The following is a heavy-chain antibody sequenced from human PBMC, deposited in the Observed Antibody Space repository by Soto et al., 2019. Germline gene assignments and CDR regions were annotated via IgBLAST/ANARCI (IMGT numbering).Heavy chain of an antibody. D-gene: IGHD3-9*01. CDR3: ATAGQLRYFDWLLDY. V-gene: IGHV1-69*13. J-gene: IGHJ4*02. Sequence: SVKVSCKASGGTFSSYAISWVRQAPGQGLEWMGGIIPIFGTANYAQKFQGRVTITADESTSTAYMELSSLRSEDTAVYYCATAGQLRYFDWLLDYWGQGTLVTVSS. CDR1: GGTFSSYA. CDR2: IIPIFGTA.